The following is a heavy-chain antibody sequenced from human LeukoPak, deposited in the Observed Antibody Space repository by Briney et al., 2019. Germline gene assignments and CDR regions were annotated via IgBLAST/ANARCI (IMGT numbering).Heavy chain of an antibody. J-gene: IGHJ4*02. CDR3: ARGGWGTMVRGVLGYYSDY. Sequence: ASVKVSCKASGYTFTGYYIHWVRQAPGQGLEWMGWINPNSGGTSYAQKFQGRVTMTRDTSISTAYMELSRLRSDDTAVYYCARGGWGTMVRGVLGYYSDYWGQGTLVTVSS. CDR2: INPNSGGT. V-gene: IGHV1-2*02. D-gene: IGHD3-10*01. CDR1: GYTFTGYY.